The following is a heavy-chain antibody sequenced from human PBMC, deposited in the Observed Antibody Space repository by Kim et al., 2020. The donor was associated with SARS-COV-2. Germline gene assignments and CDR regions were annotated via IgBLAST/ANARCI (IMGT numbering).Heavy chain of an antibody. CDR1: GYTFTSYY. J-gene: IGHJ6*01. Sequence: ASVKVSCKASGYTFTSYYMHWVRQAPGQGLEWMGIINPSGGSTSYAQKFQGRVTITRDTSTSTVYMELSSLRFEDTAVYYCASTDGYCSGGSCSPYYYVMDVWGQGAPVTVSS. D-gene: IGHD2-15*01. CDR2: INPSGGST. V-gene: IGHV1-46*01. CDR3: ASTDGYCSGGSCSPYYYVMDV.